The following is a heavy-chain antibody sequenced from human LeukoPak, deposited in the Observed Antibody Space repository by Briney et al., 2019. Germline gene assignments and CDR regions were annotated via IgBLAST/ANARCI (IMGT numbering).Heavy chain of an antibody. V-gene: IGHV4-61*02. J-gene: IGHJ3*02. CDR3: ARWTSIQWLVPFDI. Sequence: PSQTLSLTCTVSGGSISSGSCYWSCIRQPAGMERVGSGSIYTSGTTNYNPSLQIPVTISVDTSKNQFPLKLSLVTAADTAVYCCARWTSIQWLVPFDIWGQGTMVTVSS. CDR1: GGSISSGSCY. CDR2: IYTSGTT. D-gene: IGHD6-19*01.